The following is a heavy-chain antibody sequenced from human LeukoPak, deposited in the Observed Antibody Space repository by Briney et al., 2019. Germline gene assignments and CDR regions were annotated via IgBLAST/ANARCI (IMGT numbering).Heavy chain of an antibody. V-gene: IGHV3-15*01. CDR2: IKSKTDGGTT. Sequence: GGSLRLSCAASGFTFSSYEMNWVRQAPGKGLEWVGRIKSKTDGGTTDYAAPVKGRFTISRDDSKNTLYLQMNSLKTEDTAVYYCTTVGYSSGWYLWYFDLWGRGTLVTVSS. CDR1: GFTFSSYE. D-gene: IGHD6-19*01. CDR3: TTVGYSSGWYLWYFDL. J-gene: IGHJ2*01.